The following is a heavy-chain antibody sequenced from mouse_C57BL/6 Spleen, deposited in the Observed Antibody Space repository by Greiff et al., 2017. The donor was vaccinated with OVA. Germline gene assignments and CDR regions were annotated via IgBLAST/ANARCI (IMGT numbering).Heavy chain of an antibody. D-gene: IGHD1-1*01. CDR2: IDPETGGT. J-gene: IGHJ4*01. V-gene: IGHV1-15*01. CDR1: GYTFTDYE. CDR3: TRAVYGSSDYAMDY. Sequence: QVQLQQSGAELVRPGASVTLSCKASGYTFTDYEMHWVKQTPVHGLEWIGAIDPETGGTAYNQKFKGKAILTADKSSSTAYMELRSLTSEDSAVYYGTRAVYGSSDYAMDYWGQGTSVTVSS.